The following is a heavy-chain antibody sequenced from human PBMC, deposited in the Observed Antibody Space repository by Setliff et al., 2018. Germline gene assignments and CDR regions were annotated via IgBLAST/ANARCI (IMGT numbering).Heavy chain of an antibody. J-gene: IGHJ5*02. CDR2: ITVSGHTT. CDR3: SRDPNGDYVGAFDP. D-gene: IGHD4-17*01. Sequence: PGGSLRLSCAASTFTFSKYAVTWLRQAPGKGLEWVSSITVSGHTTYADSVEGRFSISRDNSRNTLYLQMNSLRAEETASYFCSRDPNGDYVGAFDPWGQGILVTVSS. V-gene: IGHV3-23*01. CDR1: TFTFSKYA.